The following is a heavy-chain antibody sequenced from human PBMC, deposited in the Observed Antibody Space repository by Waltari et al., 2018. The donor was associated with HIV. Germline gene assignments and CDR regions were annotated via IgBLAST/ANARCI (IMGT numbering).Heavy chain of an antibody. J-gene: IGHJ6*02. CDR2: INAGNGNT. Sequence: QVQLVQSGAEVKKPGASVKVSCKASGYTFSTFAVHWVRQDPGQRLEWMGWINAGNGNTKYSQNFQDRVTITRDTSASTAYMELSSLRSEDTALYYCVREKKGIGVYYAMDVWGQGTAVTVSS. CDR3: VREKKGIGVYYAMDV. D-gene: IGHD3-22*01. V-gene: IGHV1-3*01. CDR1: GYTFSTFA.